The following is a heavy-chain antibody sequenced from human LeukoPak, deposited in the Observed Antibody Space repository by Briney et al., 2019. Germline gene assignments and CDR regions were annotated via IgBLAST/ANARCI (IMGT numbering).Heavy chain of an antibody. CDR3: ARDNLGYDYDSSGFDY. V-gene: IGHV1-3*01. CDR2: INAGNGNT. D-gene: IGHD3-22*01. J-gene: IGHJ4*02. Sequence: ASVKVSCKASGYTFTSYGIIWVRQAPGQRLEWMGWINAGNGNTKYSQKFQGRVTITRDTSASTAYMELSSLRSEDTAVYYCARDNLGYDYDSSGFDYWGQGTLVTVSS. CDR1: GYTFTSYG.